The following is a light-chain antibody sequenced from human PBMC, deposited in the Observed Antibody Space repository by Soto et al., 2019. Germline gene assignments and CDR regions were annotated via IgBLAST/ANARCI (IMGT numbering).Light chain of an antibody. Sequence: EVVLTQSPGTLSLSPGERATLSCRASQSISNNYFAWYQQKPGQAPRLLLFGSSDSATGIPYRFSGSGSGTDFTLTISRLEPEDFAVYYCQQYGSSPPYTFGQGTKLEIK. CDR2: GSS. J-gene: IGKJ2*01. CDR3: QQYGSSPPYT. CDR1: QSISNNY. V-gene: IGKV3-20*01.